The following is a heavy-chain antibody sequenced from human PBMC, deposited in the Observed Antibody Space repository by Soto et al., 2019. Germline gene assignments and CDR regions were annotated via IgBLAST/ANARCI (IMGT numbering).Heavy chain of an antibody. CDR1: GGSISSYY. D-gene: IGHD6-13*01. J-gene: IGHJ4*02. CDR3: ARHERQQLVLPYFDY. CDR2: IYYSGST. Sequence: SEILSLTCTVSGGSISSYYWSWIRQPPGKGLEWIGYIYYSGSTNYNPSLKSRVTISVDTSKNQFPLKLSSVTAADTAVYYCARHERQQLVLPYFDYWGQGTLVTVSS. V-gene: IGHV4-59*08.